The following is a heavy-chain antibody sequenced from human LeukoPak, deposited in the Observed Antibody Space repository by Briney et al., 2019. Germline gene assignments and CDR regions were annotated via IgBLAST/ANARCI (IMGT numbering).Heavy chain of an antibody. J-gene: IGHJ4*02. CDR2: ISYDGSNK. CDR3: AKQQQLSEAY. Sequence: PGGSLRLSCAASGFTFSSYGMHWVRQAPGKGLEWVAVISYDGSNKYYADSVKGRFTISRDNSKNTLYLQMNSLRAEDTAVYYCAKQQQLSEAYWGQGTLVTVSS. V-gene: IGHV3-30*18. D-gene: IGHD6-13*01. CDR1: GFTFSSYG.